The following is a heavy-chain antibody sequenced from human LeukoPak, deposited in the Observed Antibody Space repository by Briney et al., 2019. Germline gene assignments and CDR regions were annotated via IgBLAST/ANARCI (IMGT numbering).Heavy chain of an antibody. CDR1: GGTFSSYA. CDR3: ARDTTTLTAHFDY. J-gene: IGHJ4*02. CDR2: IIPIFGTA. Sequence: SVKVSCKASGGTFSSYAISWVRQAPGQGLEWMGGIIPIFGTANYAQKFQGRVTITADESTSTAYMELSSLRSEDTAVYYCARDTTTLTAHFDYWGQGTLVTVSS. D-gene: IGHD4-11*01. V-gene: IGHV1-69*13.